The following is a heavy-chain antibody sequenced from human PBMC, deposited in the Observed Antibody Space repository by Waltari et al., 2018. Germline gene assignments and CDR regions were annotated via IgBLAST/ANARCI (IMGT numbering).Heavy chain of an antibody. Sequence: QAQLQESGPGLVKPPGPLTRTCAGSWGPISSSNWWSWVRPAPGKGLEWIGEVYHSGSTNYNPSLKSRVTISRDKSQNQFSLNLSSVTAADTAVYYCVSRLRGIDAFDIWGQGTRVTVSS. CDR3: VSRLRGIDAFDI. V-gene: IGHV4-4*03. CDR1: WGPISSSNW. CDR2: VYHSGST. J-gene: IGHJ3*02.